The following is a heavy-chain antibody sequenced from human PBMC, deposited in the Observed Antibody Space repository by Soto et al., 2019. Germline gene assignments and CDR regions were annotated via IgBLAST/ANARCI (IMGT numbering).Heavy chain of an antibody. J-gene: IGHJ4*02. D-gene: IGHD3-10*01. CDR1: GGSISGYY. CDR3: ARRGSGSYSDY. V-gene: IGHV4-59*08. Sequence: TLSLTCTVSGGSISGYYWSWLRQPPGKGLEWIGYMYNIGSTNYNPSLRSQVTMSIDTSQEQVSLKLNSKTAADSAVYYCARRGSGSYSDYWGQGTLVTVSS. CDR2: MYNIGST.